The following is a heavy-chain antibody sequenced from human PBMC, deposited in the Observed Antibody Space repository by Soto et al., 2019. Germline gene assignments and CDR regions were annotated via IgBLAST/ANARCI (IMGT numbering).Heavy chain of an antibody. V-gene: IGHV1-18*01. D-gene: IGHD5-12*01. J-gene: IGHJ4*02. CDR1: GYTFTNFG. CDR2: ISAYNGNT. CDR3: ARDLVSRDGYNSASADGY. Sequence: ASVKVSCKASGYTFTNFGISWVRQAPGQGLEWMGWISAYNGNTNYAQKLQGRVTMTTDTSTSTAYMELRSLRSDDTAVYYCARDLVSRDGYNSASADGYWGQGTLVTVSS.